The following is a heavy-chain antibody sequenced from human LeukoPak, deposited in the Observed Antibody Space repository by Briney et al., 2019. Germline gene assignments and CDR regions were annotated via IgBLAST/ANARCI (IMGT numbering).Heavy chain of an antibody. D-gene: IGHD4-17*01. Sequence: SETLSLTCTVSGGSISGSSYYWGWIRQPPGKGLEWIGSIYYSGSTYYNPSLKSRVTISVDTSKNQFSLKLSSVTAADTAVYYCARVITTVTTSLFDYWGQGTLVTVSS. CDR2: IYYSGST. CDR3: ARVITTVTTSLFDY. CDR1: GGSISGSSYY. J-gene: IGHJ4*02. V-gene: IGHV4-39*01.